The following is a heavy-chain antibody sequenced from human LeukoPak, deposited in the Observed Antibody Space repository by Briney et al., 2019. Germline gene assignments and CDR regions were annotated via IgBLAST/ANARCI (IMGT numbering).Heavy chain of an antibody. D-gene: IGHD2-21*01. CDR1: GDSISSYY. CDR2: IYYSGNT. V-gene: IGHV4-59*01. Sequence: KASETLSLTCTVSGDSISSYYWSWIRQPPGKGLEWIGYIYYSGNTNYNPSLKSRVTISVDTSKNQFSLKLTSVTAADTAVYYCARGVVIAPQTFDYWGQGTLVTVSS. J-gene: IGHJ4*02. CDR3: ARGVVIAPQTFDY.